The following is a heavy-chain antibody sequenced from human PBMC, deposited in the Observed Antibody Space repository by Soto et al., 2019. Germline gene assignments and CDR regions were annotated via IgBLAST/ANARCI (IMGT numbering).Heavy chain of an antibody. V-gene: IGHV4-39*01. CDR1: GGSISSSSFY. CDR3: ARTGRDGYNFYYFDY. Sequence: SETLSLTCTVSGGSISSSSFYWGWIRQPPGKGLEWIGSIYYSGSTYCTPSLKSRLTISVDTSKNQFSLKLSSVTAADTAVYYCARTGRDGYNFYYFDYWGQGTLVTVSS. D-gene: IGHD5-12*01. CDR2: IYYSGST. J-gene: IGHJ4*02.